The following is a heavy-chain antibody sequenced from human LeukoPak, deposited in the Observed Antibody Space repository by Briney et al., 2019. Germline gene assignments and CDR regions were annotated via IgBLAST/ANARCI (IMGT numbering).Heavy chain of an antibody. J-gene: IGHJ6*02. Sequence: GASVKVSCKASGYTFTTFYLNWVGQAPGQGPEWIGWINPNTAGTNYAQKFQGRATLTRDTSLSTVYLELRRLRSDDTAIYFCARDLLSSYESRNPLSPDNGMDVWGQGTTVTVSS. V-gene: IGHV1-2*02. CDR1: GYTFTTFY. D-gene: IGHD3-22*01. CDR3: ARDLLSSYESRNPLSPDNGMDV. CDR2: INPNTAGT.